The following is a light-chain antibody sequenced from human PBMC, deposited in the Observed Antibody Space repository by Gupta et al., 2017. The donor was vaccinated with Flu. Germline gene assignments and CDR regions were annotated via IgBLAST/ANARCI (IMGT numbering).Light chain of an antibody. J-gene: IGKJ2*01. CDR2: DAS. V-gene: IGKV3-20*01. CDR3: QDKGMSPYN. Sequence: EVVFTQSPVTLSLSPGERATLSCRASQSVSSSLLGWYQQKPGQAPRLLIYDASTRANGIPDRFSGSGSGTDFTLTIRRREPEDFAVYYCQDKGMSPYNFGQGTTLEIK. CDR1: QSVSSSL.